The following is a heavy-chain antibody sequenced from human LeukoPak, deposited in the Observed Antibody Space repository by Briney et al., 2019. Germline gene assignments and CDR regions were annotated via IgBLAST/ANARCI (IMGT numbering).Heavy chain of an antibody. D-gene: IGHD2-15*01. Sequence: SETLSLTCAVYGGSFSGYYWSWIRQPQGKGLEWIGEINHSGSTNYNPSLKSRVTISVDTSKNQFSLKLSSVTAADTAVYYCAREAYSFFDYWGQGTLVTVSS. V-gene: IGHV4-34*01. CDR3: AREAYSFFDY. CDR2: INHSGST. J-gene: IGHJ4*02. CDR1: GGSFSGYY.